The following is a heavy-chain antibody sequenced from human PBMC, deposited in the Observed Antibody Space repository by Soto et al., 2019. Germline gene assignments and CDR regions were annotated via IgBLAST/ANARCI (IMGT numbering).Heavy chain of an antibody. J-gene: IGHJ5*02. CDR1: DGSISSGDYY. CDR2: IYYSGST. D-gene: IGHD3-22*01. CDR3: ARDRGGAYDSSGYYNNWFDP. V-gene: IGHV4-30-4*01. Sequence: SETLSLTCTVSDGSISSGDYYWSWIRQPPGKGLEWIGYIYYSGSTYYNPSLKSRVTISVDTSKNQFSLKLSSVTAADTAVYYCARDRGGAYDSSGYYNNWFDPWGQGTLVTVSS.